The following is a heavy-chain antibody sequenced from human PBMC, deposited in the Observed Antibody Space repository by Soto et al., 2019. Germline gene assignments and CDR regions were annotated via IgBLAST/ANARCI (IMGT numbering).Heavy chain of an antibody. CDR3: ARDKLIAY. V-gene: IGHV3-33*01. D-gene: IGHD1-26*01. Sequence: GGSLRLSCAASGFTFSIYGMHWFRQVPGKGLEWVAVIWYDGSNKYYADSVKGRFTISRDNSKNTLYLQMNSLRAEDTAVYYCARDKLIAYWGQGTLVTVSS. CDR1: GFTFSIYG. CDR2: IWYDGSNK. J-gene: IGHJ4*02.